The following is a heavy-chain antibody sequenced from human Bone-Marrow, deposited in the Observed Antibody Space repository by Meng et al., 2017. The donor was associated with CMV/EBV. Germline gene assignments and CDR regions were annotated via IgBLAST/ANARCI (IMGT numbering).Heavy chain of an antibody. V-gene: IGHV1-69-2*01. D-gene: IGHD1-20*01. J-gene: IGHJ4*02. CDR1: GYTFTDYY. CDR3: ATGYSGITGTKQAMEG. Sequence: SGYTFTDYYMHWVQQAPGKGLEWMGLVDPEDGETIYAEKFQGRVTITADTSTDTAYMELSSLRSEDTAVYYCATGYSGITGTKQAMEGWGQGTLVTVSS. CDR2: VDPEDGET.